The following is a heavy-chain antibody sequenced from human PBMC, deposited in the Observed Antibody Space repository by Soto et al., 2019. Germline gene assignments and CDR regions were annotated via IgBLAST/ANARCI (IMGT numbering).Heavy chain of an antibody. CDR2: IVPMFGTA. Sequence: QVQLVQSGAEVKKPGSSVNVSCKTSGGTFGNSAVTWVRQAPGQGLEWLGGIVPMFGTANYAQKFQGRVTITAAESTITAYMELNSLNTDDTAVYYCARDGDPQSAFWSGPLGGGRFDPWGQGTLVTVSS. CDR3: ARDGDPQSAFWSGPLGGGRFDP. D-gene: IGHD3-3*01. CDR1: GGTFGNSA. J-gene: IGHJ5*02. V-gene: IGHV1-69*12.